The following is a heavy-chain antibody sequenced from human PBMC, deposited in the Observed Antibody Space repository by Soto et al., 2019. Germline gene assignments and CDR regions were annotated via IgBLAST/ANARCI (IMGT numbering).Heavy chain of an antibody. D-gene: IGHD6-19*01. CDR1: GGTFSSYA. J-gene: IGHJ6*02. V-gene: IGHV1-69*01. CDR2: IIPIFGTA. CDR3: ARVGDQKSSGWRTSYGMDV. Sequence: QVQLVQSGAEVKKPGSSVKVSCKASGGTFSSYAISWVRQAPGQGLEWMGGIIPIFGTANYAQKFQGRVTITADESTSTAYMELSSLRSEDTAVYYCARVGDQKSSGWRTSYGMDVWGQGTTVTVSS.